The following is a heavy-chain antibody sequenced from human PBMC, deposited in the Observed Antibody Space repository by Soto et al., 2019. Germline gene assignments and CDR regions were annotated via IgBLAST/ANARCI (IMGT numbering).Heavy chain of an antibody. D-gene: IGHD6-19*01. CDR2: ISNTGITK. J-gene: IGHJ6*03. V-gene: IGHV3-11*04. Sequence: QVQLVESGGDLVKPGGSLTLSCVASGFSFSDYYMTWIRQAPVTGLEYISYISNTGITKFYADSVKGRFTISRDNAKNSLYLQMNSLRAEDTAVYYCARDLHQRLSHNYYYYYMDVWGKGTTVTVSS. CDR1: GFSFSDYY. CDR3: ARDLHQRLSHNYYYYYMDV.